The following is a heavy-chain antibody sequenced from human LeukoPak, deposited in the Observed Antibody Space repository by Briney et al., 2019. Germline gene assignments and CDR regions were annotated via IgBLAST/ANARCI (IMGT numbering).Heavy chain of an antibody. CDR1: GYTFTIYG. J-gene: IGHJ4*02. V-gene: IGHV1-18*01. D-gene: IGHD2-15*01. CDR2: ISAYNGNT. CDR3: ATMLGYGSGYSCRTCDC. Sequence: ASVKLSGTSSGYTFTIYGNGRLRQAPGQGLEWMGWISAYNGNTNYAQKLQGRVTMTTDTSTSTAYMELRRLRSDDTAVYYCATMLGYGSGYSCRTCDCWGQGTLVTVSS.